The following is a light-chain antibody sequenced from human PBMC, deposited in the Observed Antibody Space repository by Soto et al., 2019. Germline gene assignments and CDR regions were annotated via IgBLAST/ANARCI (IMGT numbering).Light chain of an antibody. V-gene: IGKV1-12*01. CDR3: QQARSFPIT. CDR2: AAS. J-gene: IGKJ5*01. Sequence: IHMTHSPSSLSVSVGDIVTITFRTSQNINAWLAWYQQKPGKAPKLLIYAASSLRGGVPSRFSGSGSGTDFTLTISSLQPEDFATYSCQQARSFPITFGQGTRLEIK. CDR1: QNINAW.